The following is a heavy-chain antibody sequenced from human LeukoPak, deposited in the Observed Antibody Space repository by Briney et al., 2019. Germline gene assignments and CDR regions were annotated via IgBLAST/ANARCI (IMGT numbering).Heavy chain of an antibody. CDR1: GESFRDYY. CDR3: ARGRSNYRR. V-gene: IGHV4-34*01. D-gene: IGHD4-4*01. CDR2: IHHSGDT. Sequence: SETLSLTCSVYGESFRDYYWSWIRQPPGKGLEWIGQIHHSGDTAYSPSLRSRVTISVDTSRDQFSLQLTSVTAADTAVYYCARGRSNYRRWGQGTLVTVSS. J-gene: IGHJ4*02.